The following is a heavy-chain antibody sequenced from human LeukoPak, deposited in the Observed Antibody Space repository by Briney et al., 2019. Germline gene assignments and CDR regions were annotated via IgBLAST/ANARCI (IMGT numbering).Heavy chain of an antibody. V-gene: IGHV4-34*01. Sequence: SETLSLTCAVYGVSFSGYYWSWIRQPPGKGLEWIGEINHSGSTNYNPSLKSRVTISVDTSKNQFSLKLSSVTAADTAVYYRARGLLLSWGQGTMVTVSS. D-gene: IGHD2-15*01. CDR3: ARGLLLS. CDR1: GVSFSGYY. CDR2: INHSGST. J-gene: IGHJ3*01.